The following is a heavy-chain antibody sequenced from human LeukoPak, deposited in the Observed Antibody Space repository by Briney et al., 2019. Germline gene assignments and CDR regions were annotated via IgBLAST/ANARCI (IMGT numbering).Heavy chain of an antibody. V-gene: IGHV6-1*01. J-gene: IGHJ4*02. CDR1: GDSVSSNSAA. Sequence: SQTLSLTCAISGDSVSSNSAAWNWIRQSPSRGLEWLGRTYYRSKWVNDYATSVKSRISINPHISANQFSLQLNQVTPHDTAVYYCARSRGAIVDYWGQGTLVTVSS. CDR3: ARSRGAIVDY. CDR2: TYYRSKWVN.